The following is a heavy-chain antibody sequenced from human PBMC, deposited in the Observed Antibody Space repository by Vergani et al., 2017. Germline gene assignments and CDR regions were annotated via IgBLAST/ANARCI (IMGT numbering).Heavy chain of an antibody. CDR3: ARDLAYCHEGSCAL. Sequence: VQMVESGGGLVKPGGSLRLSCVASGFTFSHYSMNWVRQAPGKGLEWVAYVLFDGSNEYYADSVKGRFIVSRDNSNDALYLQMNSLRTDDTAVYYCARDLAYCHEGSCALWGQGSVVTVSS. J-gene: IGHJ4*02. CDR2: VLFDGSNE. D-gene: IGHD2-15*01. V-gene: IGHV3-30*02. CDR1: GFTFSHYS.